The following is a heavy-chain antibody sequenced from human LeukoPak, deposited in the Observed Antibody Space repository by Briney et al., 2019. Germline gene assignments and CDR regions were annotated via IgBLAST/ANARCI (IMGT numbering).Heavy chain of an antibody. CDR2: IKQDGSEK. Sequence: PGGSLRLPCAASGFTFGSYWMSWVRQAPGKGLEWVANIKQDGSEKYYVDSVKGRFTISRDNAKNSLYLQMNSLRAEDTAVYYCARIYSSGWHGGYYFDYWGQGTLVTVSS. CDR3: ARIYSSGWHGGYYFDY. J-gene: IGHJ4*02. D-gene: IGHD6-19*01. CDR1: GFTFGSYW. V-gene: IGHV3-7*01.